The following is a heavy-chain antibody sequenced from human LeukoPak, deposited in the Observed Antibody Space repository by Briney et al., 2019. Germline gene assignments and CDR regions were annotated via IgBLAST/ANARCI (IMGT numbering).Heavy chain of an antibody. V-gene: IGHV3-23*01. J-gene: IGHJ5*02. Sequence: GGSLRLSCAASGFTFSSYGMSWVRQAPGKGLEWVSAISGSGGSTYYADSVKGRFTISRDNSKNTLYLQMNSLRAEDTAVYYCAKDFPPLAGRVRGVHGNWFDPWGQGTLVTVSS. CDR2: ISGSGGST. CDR1: GFTFSSYG. D-gene: IGHD3-10*01. CDR3: AKDFPPLAGRVRGVHGNWFDP.